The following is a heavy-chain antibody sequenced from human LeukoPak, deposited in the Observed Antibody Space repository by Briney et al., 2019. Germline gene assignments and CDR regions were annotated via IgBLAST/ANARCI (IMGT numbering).Heavy chain of an antibody. V-gene: IGHV3-23*01. J-gene: IGHJ4*02. CDR2: ISGSGVST. CDR1: GFTFSNYA. CDR3: AKKTSGGSPLRTFFDY. D-gene: IGHD2-15*01. Sequence: GGSLRLPCRASGFTFSNYAMSWVRQAPGRGLEWVSTISGSGVSTYYADSFKGRFTISRDNSNNTLYLQMNSLRAEDTAIYYCAKKTSGGSPLRTFFDYWGQGTLVTVSS.